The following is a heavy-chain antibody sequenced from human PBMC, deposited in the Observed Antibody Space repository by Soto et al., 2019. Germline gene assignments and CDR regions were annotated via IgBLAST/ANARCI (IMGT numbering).Heavy chain of an antibody. CDR1: GGSFSGYY. J-gene: IGHJ4*01. CDR2: INHSGST. Sequence: SETLSLTCAVYGGSFSGYYWSWIRQPPGKGLEWIGEINHSGSTNYNPSLKSRVTISVDTSKNQFSLKLSSVTAADTAVYYCARVATGFSYALDDWRDVPLVTVS. D-gene: IGHD3-16*01. CDR3: ARVATGFSYALDD. V-gene: IGHV4-34*01.